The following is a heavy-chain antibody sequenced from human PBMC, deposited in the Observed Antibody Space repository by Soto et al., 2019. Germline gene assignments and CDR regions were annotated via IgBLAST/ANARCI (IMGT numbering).Heavy chain of an antibody. D-gene: IGHD2-15*01. J-gene: IGHJ1*01. V-gene: IGHV4-61*08. CDR1: GGSVSSSGYY. CDR2: IFTGGTT. CDR3: ARSPIFCSGGKCNTRYFQH. Sequence: PSETLSLTCTVSGGSVSSSGYYWNWIRQPPGKGLEWIGYIFTGGTTNYNPSLNSRITISLDTSKNQFSLRLSSVTAADTAVYYCARSPIFCSGGKCNTRYFQHWGRRTLVTVYS.